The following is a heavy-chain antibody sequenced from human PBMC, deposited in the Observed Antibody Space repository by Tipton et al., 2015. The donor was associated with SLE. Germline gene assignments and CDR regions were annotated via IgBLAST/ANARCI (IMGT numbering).Heavy chain of an antibody. CDR3: AKGVVVPAAYFDY. D-gene: IGHD2-2*01. CDR2: ISGSGGST. J-gene: IGHJ4*02. CDR1: GFTFSSYA. Sequence: GSLRLSCAASGFTFSSYAMSWVRQAPGKGLEWVSAISGSGGSTYYADSVKGRFTIPRDNYKNTLYLQMNSLRAEDTAVYYCAKGVVVPAAYFDYWGQGTLVTVSS. V-gene: IGHV3-23*01.